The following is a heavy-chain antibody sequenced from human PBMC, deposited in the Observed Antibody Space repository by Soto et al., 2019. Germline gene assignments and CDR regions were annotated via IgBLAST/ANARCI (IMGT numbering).Heavy chain of an antibody. CDR2: ISAYNGNT. V-gene: IGHV1-18*04. CDR3: ARVESSSSFIDYYGMDV. D-gene: IGHD6-6*01. Sequence: ASVKVSCKASGYTFTSYGISWVRQAPGQGLEWMGWISAYNGNTNYAQKIQGRVTMTTDTSTSTAYMELRSLRSDDTAVYYCARVESSSSFIDYYGMDVWGQGATVTVSS. CDR1: GYTFTSYG. J-gene: IGHJ6*02.